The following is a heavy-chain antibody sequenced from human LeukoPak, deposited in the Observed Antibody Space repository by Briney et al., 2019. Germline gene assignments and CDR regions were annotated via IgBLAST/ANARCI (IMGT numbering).Heavy chain of an antibody. CDR1: GFTFSSYA. D-gene: IGHD2-2*01. CDR3: AKWPSSPLYFDY. J-gene: IGHJ4*02. CDR2: ISGSGGST. V-gene: IGHV3-23*01. Sequence: PGGSLRLSCAASGFTFSSYAMSSVRQAPGKGLEWVSAISGSGGSTYYADSVKGRFTISRDNSKNTLYLQMNSLRAEDTAVYYCAKWPSSPLYFDYWGQGTLVTVSS.